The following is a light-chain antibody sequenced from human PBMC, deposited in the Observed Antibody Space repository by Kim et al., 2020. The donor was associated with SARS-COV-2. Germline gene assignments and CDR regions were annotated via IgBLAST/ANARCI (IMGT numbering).Light chain of an antibody. J-gene: IGLJ3*02. Sequence: NFMLTQPHSVSESPGKTVTISCTGSSGSIASNYVQWYQQRPGSAPTTVIYEDNQRPSGVPDRFSGSIDSSSNSAPLTISGLKTEDEADYYCQSYDSSNQVFGGGTQLTVL. V-gene: IGLV6-57*02. CDR1: SGSIASNY. CDR3: QSYDSSNQV. CDR2: EDN.